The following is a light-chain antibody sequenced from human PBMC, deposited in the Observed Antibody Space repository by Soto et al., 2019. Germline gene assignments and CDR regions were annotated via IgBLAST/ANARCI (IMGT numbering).Light chain of an antibody. CDR3: QQRATWPPLIT. V-gene: IGKV3-11*01. CDR2: DIS. Sequence: PATLSLSPGERAPPSCRTSQSVTTTFAWYQQKPGQAPRLLIYDISNRATGIPDRFSGSGSGTDFTLTISSLEPEDFAVYYCQQRATWPPLITVGPGTKVEIK. CDR1: QSVTTT. J-gene: IGKJ3*01.